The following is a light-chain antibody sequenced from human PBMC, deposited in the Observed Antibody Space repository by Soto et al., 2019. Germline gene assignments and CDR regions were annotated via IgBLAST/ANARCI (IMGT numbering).Light chain of an antibody. CDR3: QQRSNWPT. V-gene: IGKV3-11*01. CDR2: DAS. J-gene: IGKJ4*01. CDR1: HRVSSY. Sequence: DIVMTQSPDSLAVSLGERATLSCSASHRVSSYLAWYQQKPGQAPRLLIYDASNRATGIPARFSGSGSGTDFTLTISSLEPEDFAVYYCQQRSNWPTFGGGTKVDI.